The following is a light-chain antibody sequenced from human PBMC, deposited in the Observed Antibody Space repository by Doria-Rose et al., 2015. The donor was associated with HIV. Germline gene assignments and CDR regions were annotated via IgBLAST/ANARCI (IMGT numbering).Light chain of an antibody. V-gene: IGKV3-20*01. CDR2: DGS. Sequence: EIVMTQSPGTLSLSPGERATLSCRASQSFSSTYLAWYQQKPGQDPSLLIHDGSSRATGIPDRFSASGSGTDFTLTINRLEPEDFALYYCHQYGTSWTFGQGTKVEI. J-gene: IGKJ1*01. CDR3: HQYGTSWT. CDR1: QSFSSTY.